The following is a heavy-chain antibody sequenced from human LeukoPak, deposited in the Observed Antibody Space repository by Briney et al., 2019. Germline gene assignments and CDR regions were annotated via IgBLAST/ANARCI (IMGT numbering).Heavy chain of an antibody. J-gene: IGHJ4*02. CDR3: ASQLGYGSGTYYNKLFDY. V-gene: IGHV4-39*01. D-gene: IGHD3-10*01. CDR2: IYYSGTT. Sequence: SETVSLTCTVSGGSISSTSYYWGWIRQPPGEGLEWIGSIYYSGTTYYNPSLKSRVTISLDTSQNQFSLRLTSVTAADTAVYYCASQLGYGSGTYYNKLFDYWGQGTLLTVSS. CDR1: GGSISSTSYY.